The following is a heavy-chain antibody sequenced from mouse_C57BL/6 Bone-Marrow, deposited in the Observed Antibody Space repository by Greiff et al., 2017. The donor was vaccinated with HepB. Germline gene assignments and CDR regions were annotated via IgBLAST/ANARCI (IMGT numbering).Heavy chain of an antibody. CDR2: IDPSDSYT. J-gene: IGHJ2*01. CDR1: GYTFTSYW. CDR3: ARSLGHYYYGSSRCDY. V-gene: IGHV1-69*01. Sequence: QVQLQQPGAELVMPGASVKLSCKASGYTFTSYWMHWVKQRPGQGLEWIGEIDPSDSYTNYNQKFKGKSTLTVDKSSSTAYMQLSSLTSEDSAVYYCARSLGHYYYGSSRCDYWGQGTTLTVSS. D-gene: IGHD1-1*01.